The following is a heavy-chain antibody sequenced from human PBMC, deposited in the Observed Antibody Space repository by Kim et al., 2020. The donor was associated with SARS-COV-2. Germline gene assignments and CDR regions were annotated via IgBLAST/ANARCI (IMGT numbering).Heavy chain of an antibody. CDR1: GFTFSSYA. V-gene: IGHV3-23*01. CDR3: AKDWAPIAVAGSGWFDP. CDR2: ISGSGGST. J-gene: IGHJ5*02. D-gene: IGHD6-19*01. Sequence: GGSLRLSCAASGFTFSSYAMSWVRQAPGKGLEWVSAISGSGGSTYYADSVKGRFTISRDNSKNTLYLQMNSLRAEDTAVYYCAKDWAPIAVAGSGWFDPWGQGTLVTVSS.